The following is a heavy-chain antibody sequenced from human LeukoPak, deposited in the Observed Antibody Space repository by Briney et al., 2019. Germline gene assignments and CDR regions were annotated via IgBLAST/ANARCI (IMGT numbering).Heavy chain of an antibody. CDR3: ARLRKNDYGDYGADY. Sequence: GESLKIPCKGSGYSFPSYWISWVRQMPGKGLEWMGRIDPSDSYTTYSPSFQGHVTISADKSISTVYLQWSSLKASDSAMYYCARLRKNDYGDYGADYWGQGTLVTVSS. CDR2: IDPSDSYT. V-gene: IGHV5-10-1*01. D-gene: IGHD4-17*01. J-gene: IGHJ4*02. CDR1: GYSFPSYW.